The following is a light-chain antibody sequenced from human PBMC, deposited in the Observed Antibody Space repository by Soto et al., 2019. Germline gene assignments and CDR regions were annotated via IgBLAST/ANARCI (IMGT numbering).Light chain of an antibody. Sequence: QSALTQPASVSGSPGQSITISCTGTSSDVGGYNYVSWFQLHPGKAPKLMVYEVSNRPSGISSRFSGSKSGNTASLTISGLQAEDEADYYCSSFTSSRIYVFGTGTKVNVL. CDR3: SSFTSSRIYV. J-gene: IGLJ1*01. CDR1: SSDVGGYNY. CDR2: EVS. V-gene: IGLV2-14*01.